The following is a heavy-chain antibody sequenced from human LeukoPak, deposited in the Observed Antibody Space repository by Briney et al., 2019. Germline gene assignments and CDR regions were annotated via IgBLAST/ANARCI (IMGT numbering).Heavy chain of an antibody. Sequence: NPSETLSLTCTVSGDSISSYFWSWIRQPAGKGLEWIGRIYASGSANYNPSFKSRVTMSVDTSKNQFSLKLSSVTAADTAVYYCARVAYDILTGYLYYFDYWGQGTLVTVSS. D-gene: IGHD3-9*01. CDR3: ARVAYDILTGYLYYFDY. V-gene: IGHV4-4*07. J-gene: IGHJ4*02. CDR1: GDSISSYF. CDR2: IYASGSA.